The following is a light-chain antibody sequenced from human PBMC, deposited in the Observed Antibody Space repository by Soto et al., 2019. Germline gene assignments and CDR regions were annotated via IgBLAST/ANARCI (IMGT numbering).Light chain of an antibody. CDR1: ISNMGAGYD. J-gene: IGLJ1*01. V-gene: IGLV1-40*01. Sequence: QSLLTQPPSVSGSPWQRVTISCTGSISNMGAGYDVHWYQQLPGTAPKLLIYGNSNRPSGVPDRFSGSKSGTSASLAITGLQAEDEADYYCQSYDSSLSGSYVFGTGTKVTVL. CDR2: GNS. CDR3: QSYDSSLSGSYV.